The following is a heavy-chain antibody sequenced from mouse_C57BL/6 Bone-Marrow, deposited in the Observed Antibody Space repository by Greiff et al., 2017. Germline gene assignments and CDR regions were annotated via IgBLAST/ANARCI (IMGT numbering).Heavy chain of an antibody. D-gene: IGHD3-2*02. CDR3: ARETAQARAWFAY. V-gene: IGHV1-81*01. CDR2: IYPRSGNT. Sequence: QVQLQQSGAELARPGASVKLSCKASGYTFTSYGISWVKQRPGQGLEWIGEIYPRSGNTYYNEKFKGKATLTADKSSSTAYMELRSLTSEYSAVYFCARETAQARAWFAYGGQGTLVTVSA. CDR1: GYTFTSYG. J-gene: IGHJ3*01.